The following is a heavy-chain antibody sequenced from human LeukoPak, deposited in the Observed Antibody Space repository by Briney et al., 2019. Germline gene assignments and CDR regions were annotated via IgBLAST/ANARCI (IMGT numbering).Heavy chain of an antibody. CDR3: AAEGGTVFHY. V-gene: IGHV3-7*05. CDR2: IKQDGSEK. J-gene: IGHJ4*02. Sequence: PGGSLRLSCAASGFTFSSYWMSWVRQAPGKGLEWVANIKQDGSEKYYVDSVKGRFTISRENAKNSVYLQMNSLRGEDTAVYYCAAEGGTVFHYWGQGTLVIVSS. D-gene: IGHD3-16*01. CDR1: GFTFSSYW.